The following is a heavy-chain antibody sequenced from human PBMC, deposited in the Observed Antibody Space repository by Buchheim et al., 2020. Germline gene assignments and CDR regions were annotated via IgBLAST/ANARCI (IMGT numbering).Heavy chain of an antibody. V-gene: IGHV3-23*01. CDR3: AKGRSEYDYRPDY. CDR1: GFTFSSYG. CDR2: ISGSAGST. Sequence: EVQLLESGGGLVQPGGSLRLSCAASGFTFSSYGMNWVRQAPGKGLEWVSGISGSAGSTYYADSVKGRFTISRDNSKNTLSLQMNSLRAEDTAVYYCAKGRSEYDYRPDYWGQGTL. D-gene: IGHD5-12*01. J-gene: IGHJ4*02.